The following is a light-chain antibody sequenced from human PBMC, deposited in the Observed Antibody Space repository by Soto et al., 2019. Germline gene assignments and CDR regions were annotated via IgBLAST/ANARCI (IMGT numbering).Light chain of an antibody. J-gene: IGKJ1*01. CDR2: GAS. Sequence: EIVLTQSPGTLTLSPGERATLSCRASESVSRNFLAWYQQKPGRAPRLLVYGASSRATGIPDRFSGSGSGTDFTLIISGLEPEDFGMYYCQQYGNSPRTFGQGTKVE. V-gene: IGKV3-20*01. CDR3: QQYGNSPRT. CDR1: ESVSRNF.